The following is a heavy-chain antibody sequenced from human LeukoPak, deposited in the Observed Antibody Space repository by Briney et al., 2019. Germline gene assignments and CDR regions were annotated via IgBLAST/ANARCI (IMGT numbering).Heavy chain of an antibody. CDR3: AKDRNNYSNFLDS. CDR2: ISGSGGST. D-gene: IGHD4-11*01. J-gene: IGHJ4*02. CDR1: GFTLRTYA. Sequence: QPGGSLRLSCAASGFTLRTYAMSWVRQAPGKGLKWFSTISGSGGSTYYADSVKGRFTISKDNSKNTLYLQMNSLRAEDTALYYCAKDRNNYSNFLDSWGQGTLVTVSS. V-gene: IGHV3-23*01.